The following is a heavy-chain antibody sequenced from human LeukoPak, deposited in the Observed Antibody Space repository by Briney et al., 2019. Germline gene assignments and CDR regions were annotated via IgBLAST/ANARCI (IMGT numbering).Heavy chain of an antibody. V-gene: IGHV4-34*01. CDR2: INHSGST. CDR3: AGGNGSFDY. Sequence: SGTLSLTCAVYGGSFSGYYWSWIRQPPGKGLEWIGEINHSGSTNYNPSLKSRVTISVDTSKNQFSLKLSSVTAADTAVYYCAGGNGSFDYWGQGTLVTVSS. D-gene: IGHD3-10*01. J-gene: IGHJ4*02. CDR1: GGSFSGYY.